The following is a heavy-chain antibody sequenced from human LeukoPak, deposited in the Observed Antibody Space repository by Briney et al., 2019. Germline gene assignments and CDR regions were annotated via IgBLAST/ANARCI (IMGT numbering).Heavy chain of an antibody. V-gene: IGHV1-24*01. Sequence: ASVKVSCKVSGYTLTELSMHWVRQAPGQGLEWMGGFDPEDGETIYAQKFQGRVTMTEDTSTDTAYMELSSLRSEDTAVYYCATAWSIVGATTLGYWGQGTLVTVSS. D-gene: IGHD1-26*01. CDR3: ATAWSIVGATTLGY. CDR1: GYTLTELS. J-gene: IGHJ4*02. CDR2: FDPEDGET.